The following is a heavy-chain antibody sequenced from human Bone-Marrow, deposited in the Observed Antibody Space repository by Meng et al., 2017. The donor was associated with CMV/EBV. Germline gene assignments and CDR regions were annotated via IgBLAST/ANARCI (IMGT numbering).Heavy chain of an antibody. J-gene: IGHJ6*02. Sequence: GSLRLSCTVSGYSISSGYYWGWIRQPPGKGLEWIGSIYYSGSTYYNPPLKSRVTISVDTSKNQFSMKLSSVTAADTAVYYCARDDRGVPGRYYGMDVWGQGTTVTVSS. D-gene: IGHD2-2*01. CDR2: IYYSGST. V-gene: IGHV4-38-2*02. CDR1: GYSISSGYY. CDR3: ARDDRGVPGRYYGMDV.